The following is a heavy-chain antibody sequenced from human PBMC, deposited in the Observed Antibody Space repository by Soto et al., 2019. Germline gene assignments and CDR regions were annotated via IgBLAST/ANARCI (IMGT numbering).Heavy chain of an antibody. Sequence: SETLSLTCTVSGGSISSGDYYWSWIRQPPGKGLEWIGYIYYSGSTYYNPSLKSRVTISVDTSKNQFSLKLSSVTAADTAVYYCARAPRGLPGSITFDYWGQGTLVTVS. D-gene: IGHD3-10*01. J-gene: IGHJ4*02. CDR3: ARAPRGLPGSITFDY. CDR2: IYYSGST. CDR1: GGSISSGDYY. V-gene: IGHV4-30-4*01.